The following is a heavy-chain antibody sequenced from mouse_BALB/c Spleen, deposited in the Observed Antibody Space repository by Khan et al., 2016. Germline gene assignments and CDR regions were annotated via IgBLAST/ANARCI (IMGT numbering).Heavy chain of an antibody. Sequence: VQLQESGPGLVQPSQSLSITCTVSGFSLTSYGVHWVRQSPGKGLEWLGVIWSGGSTDYNAAFISRLSISKDNPKSQVFFKMNRLQADDTGIYFCGRNWIFDYWGQGTTLPVSS. CDR2: IWSGGST. J-gene: IGHJ2*01. CDR3: GRNWIFDY. CDR1: GFSLTSYG. V-gene: IGHV2-4-1*01.